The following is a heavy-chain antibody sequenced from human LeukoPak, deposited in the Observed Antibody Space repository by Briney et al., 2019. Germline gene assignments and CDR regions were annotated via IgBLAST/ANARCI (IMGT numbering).Heavy chain of an antibody. CDR2: IYYSEGT. Sequence: PSETLSLTCTVSSGSISNYYWSWIRQPPGKGLEWIGYIYYSEGTKYNPSLKSRLTISVDTSKNQFSLRLTSVTAADTAVYYCARHISGATKELSAFDIWGQGTMVNVSS. V-gene: IGHV4-59*08. CDR1: SGSISNYY. D-gene: IGHD1-20*01. CDR3: ARHISGATKELSAFDI. J-gene: IGHJ3*02.